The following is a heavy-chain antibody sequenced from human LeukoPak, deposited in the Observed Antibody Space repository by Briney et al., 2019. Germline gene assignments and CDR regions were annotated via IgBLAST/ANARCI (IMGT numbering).Heavy chain of an antibody. CDR1: GGSISSSSYY. V-gene: IGHV4-61*05. Sequence: SETLSLTCTVSGGSISSSSYYWGWIRQPPGKGLEWSGYVYYSGSTNYNPSLKSRVTISVDTSKTQFYLTLSSVTAADTAVYYCARVAGSSSWSEQKYFFDYWGQRTLVTVSS. J-gene: IGHJ4*02. CDR3: ARVAGSSSWSEQKYFFDY. D-gene: IGHD6-13*01. CDR2: VYYSGST.